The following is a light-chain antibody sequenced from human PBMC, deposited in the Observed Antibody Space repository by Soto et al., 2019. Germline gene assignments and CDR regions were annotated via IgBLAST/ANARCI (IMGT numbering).Light chain of an antibody. CDR3: QQYGNSPWT. J-gene: IGKJ1*01. Sequence: EIVLTQSPGTLSLSPGERATLSCRASESVSSSSLAWYQQTPGQAPRLLIYGASARATGIPDRFSGFGSGKDFTLTISRLEPEDFAVYYCQQYGNSPWTFGHGTKVEIK. V-gene: IGKV3-20*01. CDR2: GAS. CDR1: ESVSSSS.